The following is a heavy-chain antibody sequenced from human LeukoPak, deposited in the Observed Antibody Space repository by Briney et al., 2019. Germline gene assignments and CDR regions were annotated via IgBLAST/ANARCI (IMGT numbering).Heavy chain of an antibody. CDR3: AKDRVSPGFNLFDP. V-gene: IGHV3-23*01. CDR1: GFTFSTYA. Sequence: PGGSLRLSCAASGFTFSTYAMSWVRQAPGKGLEWVSAINGRGDNTYYADFVKGRFTISRDNSKSTVFLQTNSLRTEDTAVYYCAKDRVSPGFNLFDPWGQGTLVTVSS. J-gene: IGHJ5*02. D-gene: IGHD3-16*01. CDR2: INGRGDNT.